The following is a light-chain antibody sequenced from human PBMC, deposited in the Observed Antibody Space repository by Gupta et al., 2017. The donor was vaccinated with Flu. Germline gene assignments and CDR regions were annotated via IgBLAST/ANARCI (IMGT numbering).Light chain of an antibody. V-gene: IGKV1-12*01. CDR1: QGIGNW. Sequence: DIQMTQSPSSASASVGDRVTITCRASQGIGNWLAWYQQKPGKAPKLLIYAAVKLDSGVPSRFSGNGSATDFALTISSRQPDDFATYYCQQGDSFPRTFGQGTKVEIK. J-gene: IGKJ1*01. CDR3: QQGDSFPRT. CDR2: AAV.